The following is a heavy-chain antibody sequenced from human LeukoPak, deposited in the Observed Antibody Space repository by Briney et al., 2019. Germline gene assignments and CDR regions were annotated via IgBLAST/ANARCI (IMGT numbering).Heavy chain of an antibody. D-gene: IGHD4-17*01. CDR3: ARESKGRSKIDY. V-gene: IGHV3-7*01. J-gene: IGHJ4*02. CDR2: INKDGRER. CDR1: GFTFSGYW. Sequence: GRALRLSCASSGFTFSGYWMSWVRQAPGKGLEGVANINKDGRERYNVYAVKGRFTISIDNANKSLYLQMNSLRAEDTSVYYCARESKGRSKIDYWGQGNLVTVSS.